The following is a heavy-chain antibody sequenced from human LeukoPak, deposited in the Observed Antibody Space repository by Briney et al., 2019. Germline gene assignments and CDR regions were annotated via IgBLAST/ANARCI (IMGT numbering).Heavy chain of an antibody. CDR1: GFTFSSYS. D-gene: IGHD3-22*01. CDR2: ISGSGGST. Sequence: PGGSLRLSCAASGFTFSSYSMNWVRQAPGKGLEWVSAISGSGGSTYYADSVKGRFTISRDNSKNTLYLQMNSLRAEDTAVYYCANQYYYDSSGYYTTPFDYWGQGTLVTVSS. CDR3: ANQYYYDSSGYYTTPFDY. J-gene: IGHJ4*02. V-gene: IGHV3-23*01.